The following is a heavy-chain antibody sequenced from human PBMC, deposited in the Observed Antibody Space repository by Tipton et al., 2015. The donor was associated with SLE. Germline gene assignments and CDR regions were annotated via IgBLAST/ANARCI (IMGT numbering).Heavy chain of an antibody. Sequence: TLSLTCTVSGGFISSSDDYWVWIRQPPGKGLEYIGTIYDSGSTYYNPSLKSRVTISVDTSKNQFSLKLTSVTAADTAVYYCARLDWRTNYFDYWGQGTLVIVSS. CDR2: IYDSGST. V-gene: IGHV4-39*01. D-gene: IGHD1/OR15-1a*01. CDR1: GGFISSSDDY. J-gene: IGHJ4*02. CDR3: ARLDWRTNYFDY.